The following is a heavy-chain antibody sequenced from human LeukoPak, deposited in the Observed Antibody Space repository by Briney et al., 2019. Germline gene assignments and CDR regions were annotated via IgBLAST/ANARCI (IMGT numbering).Heavy chain of an antibody. V-gene: IGHV3-7*01. D-gene: IGHD1/OR15-1a*01. CDR3: TKNTHDY. CDR2: LKGDGSGK. CDR1: GFTFSGSW. J-gene: IGHJ4*02. Sequence: GGSLRLSCAASGFTFSGSWMSWVRQAPGKGLEWVATLKGDGSGKFYVDSVKGRFAISRDDAKSSLFLQMDSLRSEDTAVYYCTKNTHDYWGQGTLVTVSS.